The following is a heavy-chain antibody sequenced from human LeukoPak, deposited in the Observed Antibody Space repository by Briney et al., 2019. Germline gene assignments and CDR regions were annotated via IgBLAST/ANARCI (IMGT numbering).Heavy chain of an antibody. Sequence: TGGSLRLSCAASGFTFSSYGMHWVRQAPGKGLEWVAFIRYDGSNKYYADSVKGRFTISRDNSKNTLYLQMNSLRAEDTAVYYCAKDISGYCSGGSCLGPFDYWGQGTLVTVSS. J-gene: IGHJ4*02. D-gene: IGHD2-15*01. CDR2: IRYDGSNK. CDR1: GFTFSSYG. CDR3: AKDISGYCSGGSCLGPFDY. V-gene: IGHV3-30*02.